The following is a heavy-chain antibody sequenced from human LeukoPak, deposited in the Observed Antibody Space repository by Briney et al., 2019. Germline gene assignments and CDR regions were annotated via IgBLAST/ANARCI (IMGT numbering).Heavy chain of an antibody. CDR2: MNPNSGNT. CDR3: ANRGSLYYYDSSGYPNDAFDI. Sequence: GASVKVSCTASGYTFTSYNINWVRQATGQGRERMGWMNPNSGNTGYTHKIQGRVTMTRDTSISTAYMELSRLRSDDRAVYYCANRGSLYYYDSSGYPNDAFDIWGQGTMVTVSS. CDR1: GYTFTSYN. J-gene: IGHJ3*02. V-gene: IGHV1-8*01. D-gene: IGHD3-22*01.